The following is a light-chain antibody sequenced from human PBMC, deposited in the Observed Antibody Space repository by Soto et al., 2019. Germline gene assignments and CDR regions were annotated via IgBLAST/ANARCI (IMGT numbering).Light chain of an antibody. CDR1: SNDVGGYDY. J-gene: IGLJ1*01. CDR3: CSYAGTYSYV. V-gene: IGLV2-11*01. Sequence: SALTQPRSVSGSPGQSVTISCTGTSNDVGGYDYVSWYQQHPGKAPKLIIYDVSKRPSGVPDRFSGSKSGNTASLTISGLQAEDEADYYCCSYAGTYSYVFGTETKLTVL. CDR2: DVS.